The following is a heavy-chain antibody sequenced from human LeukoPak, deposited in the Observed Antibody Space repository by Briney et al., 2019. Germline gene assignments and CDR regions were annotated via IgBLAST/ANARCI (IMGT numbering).Heavy chain of an antibody. CDR1: GVSISSHY. V-gene: IGHV4-59*04. CDR2: LHYSGNT. J-gene: IGHJ3*02. D-gene: IGHD3-22*01. Sequence: SETLSLTCSVSGVSISSHYWSWIRQPPGKGKGLEWIGTLHYSGNTYSSPSLESRVTMSVDTSKNLLSLKLSSVTAADTALYYCARHRAQTTDQYDSSGYPDSFDIWGQGTMVTVSS. CDR3: ARHRAQTTDQYDSSGYPDSFDI.